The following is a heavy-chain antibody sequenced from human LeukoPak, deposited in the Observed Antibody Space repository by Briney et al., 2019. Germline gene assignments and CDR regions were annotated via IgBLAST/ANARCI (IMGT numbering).Heavy chain of an antibody. CDR2: ISSSSSTI. J-gene: IGHJ4*02. Sequence: GGSLRLSCAASGFTFSSYSMNWVRQAPGKGLEWVSYISSSSSTIYYADSVKGRFTISRDNAKNSLYLQMNSLRAEDTAVYYCAGGVAHAPADYWGQGTLVTVSS. V-gene: IGHV3-48*01. D-gene: IGHD3-3*01. CDR3: AGGVAHAPADY. CDR1: GFTFSSYS.